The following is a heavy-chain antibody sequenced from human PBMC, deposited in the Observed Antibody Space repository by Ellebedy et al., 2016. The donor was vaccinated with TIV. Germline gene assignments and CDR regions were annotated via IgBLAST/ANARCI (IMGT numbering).Heavy chain of an antibody. V-gene: IGHV4-59*01. CDR1: GASISTYS. CDR3: ASFDYDVERYYGLDV. J-gene: IGHJ6*02. Sequence: SETLSLXXTVSGASISTYSWTWIRQPPGKGLEWMGYFFRGGDTNYNPSLESRVFMSIDTSRNQFSLSLSSVTAADTGLYFCASFDYDVERYYGLDVWGQGTTVTVSS. CDR2: FFRGGDT. D-gene: IGHD3-16*01.